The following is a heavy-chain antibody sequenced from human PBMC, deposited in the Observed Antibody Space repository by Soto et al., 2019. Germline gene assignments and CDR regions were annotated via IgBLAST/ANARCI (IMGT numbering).Heavy chain of an antibody. CDR2: INAYNGNT. D-gene: IGHD6-13*01. CDR3: ARDPVAGTYFDY. J-gene: IGHJ4*02. Sequence: QVQLVQSGAEVKKPGASVKVSFKASGYTFTSYGISWVRQAPGQGLEWMGWINAYNGNTNYAQKLQGRVTMTTDTSTSTDYMALRSVRSDDTAVYYCARDPVAGTYFDYWGQGALVTVSS. CDR1: GYTFTSYG. V-gene: IGHV1-18*01.